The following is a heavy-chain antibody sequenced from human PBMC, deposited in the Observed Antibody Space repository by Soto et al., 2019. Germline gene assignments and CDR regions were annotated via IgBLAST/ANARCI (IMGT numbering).Heavy chain of an antibody. CDR3: ARTGIDYANFLVLDV. CDR1: GYTFTRFG. J-gene: IGHJ6*02. D-gene: IGHD4-17*01. V-gene: IGHV1-18*01. CDR2: ISAYNDHT. Sequence: QVHLGQSGAEVKKPGASVKVSCKGSGYTFTRFGITWVRQAPGQGLEWMGWISAYNDHTNYAQELQGRVTLTTDTSTATAYMELRSLRFDDTAVYFCARTGIDYANFLVLDVWGQGTTVTVSS.